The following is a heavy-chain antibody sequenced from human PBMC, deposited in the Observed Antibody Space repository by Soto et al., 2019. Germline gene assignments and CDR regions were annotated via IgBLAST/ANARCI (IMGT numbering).Heavy chain of an antibody. CDR3: ARGATTYDY. J-gene: IGHJ4*02. D-gene: IGHD5-12*01. CDR2: IYWDDDK. V-gene: IGHV2-5*02. CDR1: GFSLSTSEVG. Sequence: ESGPTLVNPTQTLRMTCTFSGFSLSTSEVGVGWIRQPPGKALEWLALIYWDDDKRYSPSLKSRPTITKDTSKNQVVLTMTNMDPVDTATYYCARGATTYDYWGQGTLVTVSS.